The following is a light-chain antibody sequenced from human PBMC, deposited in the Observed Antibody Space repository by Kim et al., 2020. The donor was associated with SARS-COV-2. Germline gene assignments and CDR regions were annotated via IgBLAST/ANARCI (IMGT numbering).Light chain of an antibody. V-gene: IGKV3-20*01. J-gene: IGKJ1*01. CDR3: QQYGSSPRT. CDR1: QGGSSSY. CDR2: GAS. Sequence: SPGEGAALPCRATQGGSSSYLAWYQQKPGQAPRLLIYGASSRATGIPARFSGSGSGTDFTLTISRLEPEDFAVYYCQQYGSSPRTFGQGTKVDIK.